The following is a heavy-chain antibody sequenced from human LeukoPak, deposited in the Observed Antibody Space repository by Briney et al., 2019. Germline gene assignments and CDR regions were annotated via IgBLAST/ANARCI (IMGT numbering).Heavy chain of an antibody. Sequence: GGSLRLSCAASGFTVSSNYMSWVRQTPGRGLEWVSLIYSGVSTFYADSLKGRFTISRDSSKNTLYLQVNSLRAEDMAVYYCARGISGPEGNYWGQGTLVTVSS. CDR3: ARGISGPEGNY. CDR1: GFTVSSNY. D-gene: IGHD6-19*01. J-gene: IGHJ4*02. V-gene: IGHV3-53*01. CDR2: IYSGVST.